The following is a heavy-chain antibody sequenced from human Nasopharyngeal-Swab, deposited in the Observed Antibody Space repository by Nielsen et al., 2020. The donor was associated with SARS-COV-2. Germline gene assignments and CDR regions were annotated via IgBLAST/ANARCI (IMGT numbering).Heavy chain of an antibody. V-gene: IGHV3-23*01. CDR1: GFTFSSYA. J-gene: IGHJ4*02. CDR3: AKVGGGYYDFWSGYLGGSDY. D-gene: IGHD3-3*01. Sequence: GGSLRLSCAASGFTFSSYAMSWVRQAPGKGLEWVSAISGSGGSTYYADSVKGRFTISRDNSKNTLYLQMNSLRAEDTAVYYCAKVGGGYYDFWSGYLGGSDYWGQGTLVTVSS. CDR2: ISGSGGST.